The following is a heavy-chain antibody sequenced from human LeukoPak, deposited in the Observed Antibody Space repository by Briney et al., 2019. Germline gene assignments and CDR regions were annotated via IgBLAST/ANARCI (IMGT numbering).Heavy chain of an antibody. CDR2: INHSGST. V-gene: IGHV4-34*01. Sequence: PSETLSLTCAVYGGSFSNYYWSWIRQPPGKGLEWIGEINHSGSTNYNPSLKSRVTISVDTSKKQFSLKLSSVTAADTAIYFCARGGFYGHPFDFGGQGILVTVSS. CDR3: ARGGFYGHPFDF. D-gene: IGHD3-10*01. J-gene: IGHJ4*02. CDR1: GGSFSNYY.